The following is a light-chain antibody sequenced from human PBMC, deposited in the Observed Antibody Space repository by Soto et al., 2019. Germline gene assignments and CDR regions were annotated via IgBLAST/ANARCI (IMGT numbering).Light chain of an antibody. Sequence: DIQMTQSPSTLYASVGDRVTITCRAIQSIGASLAWFQQKPGKAPNLLIYKASSLESGVPSRFSCSGSGTEFTLTISTMQPDDFATYYCQQYNSSPLTFGGGTKVEIK. J-gene: IGKJ4*01. CDR2: KAS. CDR1: QSIGAS. V-gene: IGKV1-5*03. CDR3: QQYNSSPLT.